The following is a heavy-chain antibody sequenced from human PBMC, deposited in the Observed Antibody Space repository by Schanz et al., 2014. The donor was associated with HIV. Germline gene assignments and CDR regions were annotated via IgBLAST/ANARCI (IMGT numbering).Heavy chain of an antibody. V-gene: IGHV3-21*01. CDR1: GFTFDSYT. CDR2: ISGGSGDK. D-gene: IGHD3-10*01. CDR3: VRETSSGVDYFDY. J-gene: IGHJ4*02. Sequence: EVQVVDSGGGLVKPGGSLRLSCVVSGFTFDSYTMNWVRQAPGKGLEWVSSISGGSGDKLYADSIKGRFTISRDTANNSVYLQMNNLRGDDTAVYYCVRETSSGVDYFDYWGQGTLVTVSS.